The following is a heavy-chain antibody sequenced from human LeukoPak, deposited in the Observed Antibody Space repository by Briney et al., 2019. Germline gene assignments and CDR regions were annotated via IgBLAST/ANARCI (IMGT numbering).Heavy chain of an antibody. D-gene: IGHD3-3*01. V-gene: IGHV4-61*02. CDR2: IYTSGGT. J-gene: IGHJ5*02. Sequence: SETLSLTCTVSGGSISSGSYYWSWIRQPAGKGLEWIGRIYTSGGTNYNPSLKSRVTISVDTSKNQFSLKLSSVTAADTAVYYCARAGITIFGVVTYFGFDPWGQGTLVTVSS. CDR1: GGSISSGSYY. CDR3: ARAGITIFGVVTYFGFDP.